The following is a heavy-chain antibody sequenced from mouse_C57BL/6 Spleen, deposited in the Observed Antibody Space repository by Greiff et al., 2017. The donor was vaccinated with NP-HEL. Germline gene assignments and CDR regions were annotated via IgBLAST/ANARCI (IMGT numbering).Heavy chain of an antibody. Sequence: EVKLMESGGGLVKPGGSLKLSCAASGFTFSDYGMHWVRQAPEKGLEWVAYISSGSSTIYYADTVKGRFTISRDNAKNTLFLQMTSLRSEDTAMYYCARGAAQATLYFDYWGQGTTLTVSS. CDR3: ARGAAQATLYFDY. J-gene: IGHJ2*01. CDR2: ISSGSSTI. D-gene: IGHD3-2*02. CDR1: GFTFSDYG. V-gene: IGHV5-17*01.